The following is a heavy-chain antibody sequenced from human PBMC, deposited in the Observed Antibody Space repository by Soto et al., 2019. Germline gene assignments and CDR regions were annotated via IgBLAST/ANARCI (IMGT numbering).Heavy chain of an antibody. Sequence: QVQLQESGPGLVRPSETLSLTCTVSGGSISSYYWSWIRQPPGKGLEWIGYIYYSGSTNYNPSLKSRVTISVDTSKNRFSLELSSVTAADTAVYYCARDGTSSWSHYYYGIDVWGQGTTVTVSS. J-gene: IGHJ6*02. CDR3: ARDGTSSWSHYYYGIDV. CDR2: IYYSGST. CDR1: GGSISSYY. D-gene: IGHD6-13*01. V-gene: IGHV4-59*01.